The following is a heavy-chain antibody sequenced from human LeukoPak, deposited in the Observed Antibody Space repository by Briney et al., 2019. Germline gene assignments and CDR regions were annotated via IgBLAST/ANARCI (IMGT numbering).Heavy chain of an antibody. D-gene: IGHD6-13*01. J-gene: IGHJ4*02. CDR2: ISYDGSNK. CDR1: GFTFSSYG. CDR3: AKEAFVYSSSWSYYFDY. Sequence: GRSLRLSCAASGFTFSSYGMHWVRQAPGKGLEWVAVISYDGSNKYYADSVKGRFTISRDNSKNTLYLQMNSLRAEDAAVYYCAKEAFVYSSSWSYYFDYWGQGTLVTVSS. V-gene: IGHV3-30*18.